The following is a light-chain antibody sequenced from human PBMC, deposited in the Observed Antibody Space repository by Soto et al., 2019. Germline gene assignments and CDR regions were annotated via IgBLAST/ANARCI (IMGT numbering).Light chain of an antibody. CDR2: DAS. CDR1: QSVGSD. CDR3: QQRSHWPPIT. J-gene: IGKJ5*01. Sequence: EIVLTQSPATLSLSPWDRATLSCRASQSVGSDLAWYQQKPGQAPRLLIYDASNRATGIPARFSGSGSGTDFTLTISSLEPEDFAVYFCQQRSHWPPITFGQGTRLEIK. V-gene: IGKV3-11*01.